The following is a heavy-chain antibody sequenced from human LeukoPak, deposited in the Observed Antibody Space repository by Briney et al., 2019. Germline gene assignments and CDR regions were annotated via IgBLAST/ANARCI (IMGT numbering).Heavy chain of an antibody. Sequence: PGGSLRLSCAASGFTFSSYAMSWVRQAPGKGLEWVSAISGSGGSTYYADSVKGRFTISRDNSKNTLYLQMNSLRAEDTAVYYCASSRTLGDDAFDIWGQGTMVTVSS. V-gene: IGHV3-23*01. CDR3: ASSRTLGDDAFDI. D-gene: IGHD3-16*01. J-gene: IGHJ3*02. CDR2: ISGSGGST. CDR1: GFTFSSYA.